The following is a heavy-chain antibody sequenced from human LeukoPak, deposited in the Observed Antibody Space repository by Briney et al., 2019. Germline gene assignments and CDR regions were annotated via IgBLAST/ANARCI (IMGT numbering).Heavy chain of an antibody. CDR1: GFTSTMSA. D-gene: IGHD2-15*01. Sequence: SVKVSCQASGFTSTMSAMQWVRQAGGQRIEWIGWIVVGSGNTNYAQKFQERVSITRDMSTSTAYMEPSSVRCEEPAVYDCAAVGCSGGICYTAFDYWGQGTLVTVSS. CDR2: IVVGSGNT. V-gene: IGHV1-58*02. J-gene: IGHJ4*02. CDR3: AAVGCSGGICYTAFDY.